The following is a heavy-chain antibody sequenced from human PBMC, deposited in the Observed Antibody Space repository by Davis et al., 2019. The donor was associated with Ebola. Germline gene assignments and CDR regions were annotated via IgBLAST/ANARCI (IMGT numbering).Heavy chain of an antibody. Sequence: SETLSLTCAVSGGSISSGGYSWSWIRQPPGKGLEWIGYIYHSGSTYYNPSLKSRVTMSVDTSKNQVSLKLSSVTAADTAVYYCVRSITMIRGVIPWFDPWGQGTLVAVSS. V-gene: IGHV4-30-2*01. J-gene: IGHJ5*01. CDR3: VRSITMIRGVIPWFDP. CDR2: IYHSGST. CDR1: GGSISSGGYS. D-gene: IGHD3-10*01.